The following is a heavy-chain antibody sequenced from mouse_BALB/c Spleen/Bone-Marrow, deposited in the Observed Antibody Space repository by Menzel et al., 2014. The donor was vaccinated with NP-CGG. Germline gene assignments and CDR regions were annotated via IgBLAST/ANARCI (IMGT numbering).Heavy chain of an antibody. CDR3: AISIEYRIIVY. CDR1: GYSFTGNN. J-gene: IGHJ3*01. CDR2: IDPYYGGI. V-gene: IGHV1-39*01. Sequence: LHQSGPELEKPGASSKISSKSSGYSFTGNNMNWVKQNNGKILEWIGDIDPYYGGISYNQKFKGKATLTVDKSSNTAYMQIKSLTSEDSAIYYCAISIEYRIIVYWAQGTLVTVSA. D-gene: IGHD2-14*01.